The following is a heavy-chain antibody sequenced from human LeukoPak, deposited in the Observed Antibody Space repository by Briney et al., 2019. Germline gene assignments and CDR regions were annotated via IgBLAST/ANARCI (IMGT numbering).Heavy chain of an antibody. CDR2: ISYDGSNK. CDR3: ARGQRTSWYTNFDY. V-gene: IGHV3-30-3*01. D-gene: IGHD6-13*01. J-gene: IGHJ4*02. Sequence: GGSLRLSCAASGFTFSSYAMSWVRQAPGKGLEWVAVISYDGSNKYYADSVKGRFTISRDNSKNTLYLQMNSLRAEDTAVYYCARGQRTSWYTNFDYWGQGTLVTVSS. CDR1: GFTFSSYA.